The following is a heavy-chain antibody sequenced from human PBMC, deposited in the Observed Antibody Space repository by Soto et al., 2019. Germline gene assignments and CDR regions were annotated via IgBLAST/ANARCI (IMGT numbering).Heavy chain of an antibody. CDR1: GFTFTNYA. CDR2: ISASGGLK. V-gene: IGHV3-23*01. Sequence: EVQLSESGGDLRQPGGSLRLSCAGSGFTFTNYAMTWVRQPPGKGLEWVSGISASGGLKYYADTVRGRFTVSRDNSTNILYLQMDKLRDEDTSLYSCAREVVAPSGWLDPWGQGTQVTVSS. D-gene: IGHD2-15*01. J-gene: IGHJ5*02. CDR3: AREVVAPSGWLDP.